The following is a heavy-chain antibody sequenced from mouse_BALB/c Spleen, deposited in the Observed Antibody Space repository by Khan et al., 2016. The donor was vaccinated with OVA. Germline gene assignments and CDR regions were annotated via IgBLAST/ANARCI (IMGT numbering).Heavy chain of an antibody. J-gene: IGHJ3*01. CDR3: ARGGKGGFAY. Sequence: EVELVASGGGLVQPGGSRKLSCAASGFTFSDYGMAWVRQAPGKGPEWVAFISSLAYNFYYADTVTGRFTISRENAKNTLYLEMSSLRSEDIATYYCARGGKGGFAYWGQGTLVTVSA. V-gene: IGHV5-15*02. CDR1: GFTFSDYG. CDR2: ISSLAYNF.